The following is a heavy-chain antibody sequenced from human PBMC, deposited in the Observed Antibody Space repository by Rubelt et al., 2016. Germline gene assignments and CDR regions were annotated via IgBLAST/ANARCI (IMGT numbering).Heavy chain of an antibody. CDR3: ARTPKNCDIFG. J-gene: IGHJ4*02. CDR1: GGSISSGGYY. Sequence: GLVKPSQTLSLTCTVSGGSISSGGYYWSWIRQHPGKGLEWIGEINHSGSTNYNPSLKSRVTISVDTSKNQFSLKLSSVTAADTAVYYCARTPKNCDIFGWGQGTLVTVSS. D-gene: IGHD3-9*01. CDR2: INHSGST. V-gene: IGHV4-31*03.